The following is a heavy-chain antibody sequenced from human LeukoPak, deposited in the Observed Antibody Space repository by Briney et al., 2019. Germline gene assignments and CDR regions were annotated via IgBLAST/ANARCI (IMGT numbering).Heavy chain of an antibody. J-gene: IGHJ4*02. CDR3: AMRYSGSYTTFDY. Sequence: PSETLSLTCTVSGGSISSYYWSWIRQPPGKGLEWIGYIYYSGSTNYNPSLKSRVTISVDTSKNQFSLKLSSVTAADTAVYYCAMRYSGSYTTFDYWGQGTLVTVSS. CDR2: IYYSGST. CDR1: GGSISSYY. D-gene: IGHD1-26*01. V-gene: IGHV4-59*08.